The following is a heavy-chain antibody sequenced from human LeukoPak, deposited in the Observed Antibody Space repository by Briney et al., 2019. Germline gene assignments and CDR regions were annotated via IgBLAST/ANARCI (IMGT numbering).Heavy chain of an antibody. V-gene: IGHV3-23*01. Sequence: GGSLRLSCAASGFTFSSYTMSWVRRPPGKGLEWVSDIHNAGATTYYGDSVKGRFTISRDNSKNTLYLQMSRLRAEDTAVYYCVRVVAGKEAYWGQGILVTVSS. CDR1: GFTFSSYT. D-gene: IGHD6-19*01. CDR2: IHNAGATT. CDR3: VRVVAGKEAY. J-gene: IGHJ4*02.